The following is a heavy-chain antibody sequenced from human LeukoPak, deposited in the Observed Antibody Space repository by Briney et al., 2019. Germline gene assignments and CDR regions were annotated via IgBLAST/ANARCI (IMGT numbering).Heavy chain of an antibody. J-gene: IGHJ4*02. CDR1: GFTFSSYA. D-gene: IGHD6-19*01. V-gene: IGHV3-23*01. CDR2: ISGSGGST. Sequence: GASLRLSCAASGFTFSSYAMSWVRQAPGKGLEWVSAISGSGGSTYYADSVKGRFTTSRDNSKNTLYLQMNSLRAEDTAVYYCAKDKGDSSGWLNFDYWGQGTLVTVSS. CDR3: AKDKGDSSGWLNFDY.